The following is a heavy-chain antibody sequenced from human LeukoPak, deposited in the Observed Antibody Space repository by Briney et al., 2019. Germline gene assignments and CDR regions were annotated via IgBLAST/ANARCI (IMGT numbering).Heavy chain of an antibody. CDR3: GGLYYYMDV. D-gene: IGHD5-12*01. J-gene: IGHJ6*03. CDR1: GGSISSYY. V-gene: IGHV4-4*07. Sequence: SEALSLTCTVSGGSISSYYWSWIRQPAGKGLEWIGRIYTSGTTHYNPSLKSRVTMSVDTSKNQFSLKLSSVTAADTAVYYCGGLYYYMDVWGKGTTVTISS. CDR2: IYTSGTT.